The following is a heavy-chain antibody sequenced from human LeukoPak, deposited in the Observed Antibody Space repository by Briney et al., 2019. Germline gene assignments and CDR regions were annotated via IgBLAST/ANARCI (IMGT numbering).Heavy chain of an antibody. J-gene: IGHJ5*02. D-gene: IGHD6-13*01. CDR1: GGSISSYY. V-gene: IGHV4-59*08. CDR2: IYYSGST. Sequence: PSETLSLTCTVSGGSISSYYWSWIRQPPGKGLEWIGYIYYSGSTNYNPSLKSRVTISVDTSKNQFSLKLSSVTAADTAVYYCARHGARYSSSWYGDWFDPWGQGTLVTVSS. CDR3: ARHGARYSSSWYGDWFDP.